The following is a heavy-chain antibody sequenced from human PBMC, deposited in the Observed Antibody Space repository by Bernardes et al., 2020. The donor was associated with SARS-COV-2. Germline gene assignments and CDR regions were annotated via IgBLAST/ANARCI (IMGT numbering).Heavy chain of an antibody. CDR2: ITSGSSTI. V-gene: IGHV3-48*02. CDR3: ASGRGQY. D-gene: IGHD3-10*01. CDR1: GFTFSTYT. J-gene: IGHJ4*02. Sequence: GGSLRLSCAASGFTFSTYTMSWVRQAPGKGLECLSYITSGSSTIYYADSVKGRFTISRDNAKNSLYLQMNSLRDDDTAVYYCASGRGQYWGQGTLVTVSS.